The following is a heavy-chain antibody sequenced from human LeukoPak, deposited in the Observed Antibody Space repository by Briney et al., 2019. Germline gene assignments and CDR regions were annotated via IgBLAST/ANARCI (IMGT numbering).Heavy chain of an antibody. Sequence: SETLSLTCTVSGGSISTSNYYWGWIRQPPGKGLEWIGNIFYSGSTYYSPSLKSRVTISLDTSRNQFSLKLSSVTAADTAVYYCLLWSASGNYYFDYWDQGTLVTVSS. D-gene: IGHD5-18*01. CDR1: GGSISTSNYY. V-gene: IGHV4-39*07. J-gene: IGHJ4*02. CDR2: IFYSGST. CDR3: LLWSASGNYYFDY.